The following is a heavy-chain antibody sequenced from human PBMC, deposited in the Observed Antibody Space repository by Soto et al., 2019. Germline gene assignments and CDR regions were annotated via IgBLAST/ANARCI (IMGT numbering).Heavy chain of an antibody. CDR3: AKTGLDGSTTYFDF. CDR1: GFPFSSYG. J-gene: IGHJ4*02. V-gene: IGHV3-30*18. D-gene: IGHD1-26*01. Sequence: QVQLVESGGGVVQPGRSVRLSCEASGFPFSSYGMHWVRQAPGRGLEWVAVIFYDGRNIYYAESVKGRFAISRDNSNNTLYLQMNRLRAEDTAVYYCAKTGLDGSTTYFDFWGQGTLVTVSS. CDR2: IFYDGRNI.